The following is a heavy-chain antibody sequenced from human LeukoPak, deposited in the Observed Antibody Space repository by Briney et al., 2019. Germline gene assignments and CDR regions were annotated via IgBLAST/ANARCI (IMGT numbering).Heavy chain of an antibody. D-gene: IGHD3-22*01. CDR2: ITPNSGCT. Sequence: WMGWITPNSGCTNYAQKFQGRVTMNRDTSISTAYMELSRLRSDDTAVYYCARGEEWLLYWGQGTLVTVSS. V-gene: IGHV1-2*02. CDR3: ARGEEWLLY. J-gene: IGHJ4*02.